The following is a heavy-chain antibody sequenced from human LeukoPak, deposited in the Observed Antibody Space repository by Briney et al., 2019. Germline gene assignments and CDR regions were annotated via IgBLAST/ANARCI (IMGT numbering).Heavy chain of an antibody. V-gene: IGHV3-30*02. J-gene: IGHJ4*02. D-gene: IGHD6-6*01. CDR2: IHYDGTNK. CDR1: GFTFSSYS. CDR3: AKDGIAARRGNFDY. Sequence: GGSLRLSCAASGFTFSSYSIHWVRQAPGKGLEWVTFIHYDGTNKYYADSVKGRFTISRDNSKNTLYLQMNSLRAEDTAVYYCAKDGIAARRGNFDYWGQGTLVTVSS.